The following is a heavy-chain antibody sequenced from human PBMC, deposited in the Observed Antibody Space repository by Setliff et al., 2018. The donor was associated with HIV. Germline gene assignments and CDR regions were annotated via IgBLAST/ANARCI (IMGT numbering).Heavy chain of an antibody. CDR2: LYYGETT. CDR1: GGSIRGHY. J-gene: IGHJ1*01. D-gene: IGHD2-21*01. Sequence: PSETLSLTCTVSGGSIRGHYWSWMRQPPGKALEWTGYLYYGETTNYNPSLKSRVAISGDTSRSEFSLKLNSVTAADTAVYSCARGPVYCGGRGDNCHGFQYWAQGTLVTVSS. CDR3: ARGPVYCGGRGDNCHGFQY. V-gene: IGHV4-59*11.